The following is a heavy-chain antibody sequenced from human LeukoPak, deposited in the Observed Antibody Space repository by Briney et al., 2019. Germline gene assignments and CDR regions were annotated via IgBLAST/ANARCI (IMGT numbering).Heavy chain of an antibody. J-gene: IGHJ3*02. D-gene: IGHD2-15*01. Sequence: SETLSLTCAVYGGSFSGYYWSWIRQPPGKGLEWIGEINHSGSTNYNPSLKSRVTISVDTSKNQFSLKLSSVTAADTAVYYCARHPYWREGAFDTWGQGTMVTVSS. CDR2: INHSGST. CDR1: GGSFSGYY. V-gene: IGHV4-34*01. CDR3: ARHPYWREGAFDT.